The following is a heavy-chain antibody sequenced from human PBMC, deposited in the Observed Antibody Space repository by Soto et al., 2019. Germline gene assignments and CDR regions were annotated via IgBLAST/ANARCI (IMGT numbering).Heavy chain of an antibody. CDR1: GYTLTELA. CDR3: ATGASDGYCSGGSCYSDAFDI. D-gene: IGHD2-15*01. Sequence: ASVEVSCKVSGYTLTELAMHWVRQAPGKGLEWMGGFDPEDGETIYAQKFQGRVTMTEDTSTDTAYMELSSLRSEDTAVYYCATGASDGYCSGGSCYSDAFDIWGQGTMVTVSS. J-gene: IGHJ3*02. CDR2: FDPEDGET. V-gene: IGHV1-24*01.